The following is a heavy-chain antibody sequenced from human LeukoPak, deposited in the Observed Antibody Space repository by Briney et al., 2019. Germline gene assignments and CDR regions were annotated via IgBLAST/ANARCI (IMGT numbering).Heavy chain of an antibody. D-gene: IGHD6-13*01. V-gene: IGHV3-23*01. Sequence: PGGSLRLSCAASGFTFSSYSMTWVRQAPGKGLEWVSAISGSGGSTYYADSVKGRFTISRDNSKSTLYLQMNSLRAEDTAVYYCAKVLSVTGIADYWGQGTLVTVSS. J-gene: IGHJ4*02. CDR1: GFTFSSYS. CDR3: AKVLSVTGIADY. CDR2: ISGSGGST.